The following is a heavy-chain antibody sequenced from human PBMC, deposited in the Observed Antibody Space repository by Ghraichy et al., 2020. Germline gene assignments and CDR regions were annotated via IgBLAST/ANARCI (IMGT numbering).Heavy chain of an antibody. CDR1: GGSISSSSYY. V-gene: IGHV4-39*01. CDR3: ARHPRGGGVIFPDY. D-gene: IGHD3-10*01. J-gene: IGHJ4*02. CDR2: IYYSGST. Sequence: SETLSLTCTVSGGSISSSSYYWGWIRQPPGKGLEWIGSIYYSGSTYYNPSLKSRVTISVDTSKNQFSLKLSSVTAADTAVYYCARHPRGGGVIFPDYWGQGTLVTVSS.